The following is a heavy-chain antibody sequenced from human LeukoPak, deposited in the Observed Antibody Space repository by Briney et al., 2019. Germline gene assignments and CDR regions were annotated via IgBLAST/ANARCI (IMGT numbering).Heavy chain of an antibody. V-gene: IGHV4-4*07. CDR2: IYTSGST. CDR3: ARVGNIVVGDYYYMDV. Sequence: SETLSLTCTVSGGPISSYYWSWIRQPAGKGLEWIGRIYTSGSTNYNPSLKSRVTMSVDTSKSQFSLKLSSVTAADTAVYYCARVGNIVVGDYYYMDVWGKGTTVTVSS. J-gene: IGHJ6*03. CDR1: GGPISSYY. D-gene: IGHD2-2*01.